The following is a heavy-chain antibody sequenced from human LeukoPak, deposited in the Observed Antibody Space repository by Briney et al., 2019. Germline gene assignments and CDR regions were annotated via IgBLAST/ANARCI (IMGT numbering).Heavy chain of an antibody. CDR1: GFTFSSYG. D-gene: IGHD6-13*01. V-gene: IGHV3-30*03. Sequence: PGGSLRLSCAASGFTFSSYGMHWVRQAPGKGLEWVAVISYDGSNKYYADSVKGRFTISRDNSKNTLYLQMNSLRAEDTAVYYCATETEEGSNYWGQGTLVTVSS. CDR3: ATETEEGSNY. CDR2: ISYDGSNK. J-gene: IGHJ4*02.